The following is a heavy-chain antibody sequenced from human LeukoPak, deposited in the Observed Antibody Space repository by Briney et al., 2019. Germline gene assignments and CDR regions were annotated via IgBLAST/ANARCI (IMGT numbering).Heavy chain of an antibody. V-gene: IGHV1-2*02. CDR1: GYTFTGYY. Sequence: GAAVKVSCLASGYTFTGYYMHWVRQAPGQGLEWMGWINHNSGGTNYAQKLQGRGTMTRDTSISTAYLQWGSLKASDTAMYYCARSQGYCSGGSCLQGDWFDPWGQGTLVTVSS. CDR2: INHNSGGT. CDR3: ARSQGYCSGGSCLQGDWFDP. D-gene: IGHD2-15*01. J-gene: IGHJ5*02.